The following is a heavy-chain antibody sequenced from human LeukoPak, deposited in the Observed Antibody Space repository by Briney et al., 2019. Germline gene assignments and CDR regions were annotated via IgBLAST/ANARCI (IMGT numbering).Heavy chain of an antibody. J-gene: IGHJ4*02. CDR3: ARTSDYDSSGYYYG. Sequence: PVKVSCKASGGTFSSYTISWVRQAPGQGLEWMGRIIPILGIANYAQKFQGRVTITADKSTSTAYMELSSLRSEDTAVYYCARTSDYDSSGYYYGWGQGTLVTVSS. CDR2: IIPILGIA. CDR1: GGTFSSYT. V-gene: IGHV1-69*02. D-gene: IGHD3-22*01.